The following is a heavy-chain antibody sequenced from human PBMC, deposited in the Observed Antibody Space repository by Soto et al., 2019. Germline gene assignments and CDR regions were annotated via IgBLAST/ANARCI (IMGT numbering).Heavy chain of an antibody. D-gene: IGHD3-3*01. Sequence: EVQLVESGGGLVQPGRSLRLSCAASGFTFDDYAMHWVRQAPGKGLEWVSGISWNSGSIGYADSVKGRFTISRDNPKNSLYLQMNSLRAEDTALYYCAKAGFWSGYYSLDHYWGQGTLVTVSS. J-gene: IGHJ4*02. V-gene: IGHV3-9*01. CDR2: ISWNSGSI. CDR1: GFTFDDYA. CDR3: AKAGFWSGYYSLDHY.